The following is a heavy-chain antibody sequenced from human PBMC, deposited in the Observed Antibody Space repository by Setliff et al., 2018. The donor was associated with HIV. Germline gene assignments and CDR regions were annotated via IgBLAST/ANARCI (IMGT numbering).Heavy chain of an antibody. V-gene: IGHV4-4*07. Sequence: TLSLTCPLSGGSFGDYHWSWIRQPAGRGLEWIGRIFRGGTTDYKFYLKSRVTISIDTSRNQFSLRLTSVTAEDTAVYYCARDRHYSGLGSYGPWGPGTLVTVSS. D-gene: IGHD3-10*01. J-gene: IGHJ5*02. CDR1: GGSFGDYH. CDR3: ARDRHYSGLGSYGP. CDR2: IFRGGTT.